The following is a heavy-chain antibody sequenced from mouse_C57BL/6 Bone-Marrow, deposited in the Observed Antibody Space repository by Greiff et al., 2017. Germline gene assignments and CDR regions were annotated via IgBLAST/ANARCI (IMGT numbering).Heavy chain of an antibody. J-gene: IGHJ2*01. V-gene: IGHV1-69*01. CDR1: GYTFTSYW. CDR3: AREPYFDY. CDR2: IDPSDSYP. Sequence: QVQLQQPGAELVMPGASVKLSCKASGYTFTSYWMHWVKQRPGQGLEWIGEIDPSDSYPNYNQKFKGKSTLTVDKSSSSAYMQLSSLTSEDSAVYYCAREPYFDYWGQGTTLTVSS.